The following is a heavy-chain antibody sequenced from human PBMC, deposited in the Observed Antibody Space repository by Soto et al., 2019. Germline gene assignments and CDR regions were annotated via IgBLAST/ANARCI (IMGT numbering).Heavy chain of an antibody. J-gene: IGHJ5*02. V-gene: IGHV1-2*02. D-gene: IGHD2-2*01. CDR1: GYTFTGYY. Sequence: ASVKVSCKASGYTFTGYYMHWVRQAPGQGLECMGWINPNSGGTNYAQKFQGRVTMTRDTSISTAYMELSRLRSDDTAVYYCARVPADRLTNWFDPWGQGTLVTVSS. CDR3: ARVPADRLTNWFDP. CDR2: INPNSGGT.